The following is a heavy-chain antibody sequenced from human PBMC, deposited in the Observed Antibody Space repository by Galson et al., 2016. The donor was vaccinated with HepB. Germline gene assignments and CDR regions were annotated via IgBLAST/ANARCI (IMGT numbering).Heavy chain of an antibody. J-gene: IGHJ4*02. Sequence: SLRLSCAASGFTFSSYGMHWVRQAPGKGLEWVAVISYDGSNKYYADAVKGRFTISRDNSKNTLNLQMNSLRVKDTAMYYCAKDTKGYCGYGLFDYWGQGTLVTVSS. CDR1: GFTFSSYG. CDR3: AKDTKGYCGYGLFDY. V-gene: IGHV3-30*18. CDR2: ISYDGSNK. D-gene: IGHD5-12*01.